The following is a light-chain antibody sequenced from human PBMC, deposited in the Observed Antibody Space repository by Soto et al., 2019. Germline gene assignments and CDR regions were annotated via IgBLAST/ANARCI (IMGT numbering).Light chain of an antibody. Sequence: EIMMTQSPATLSVSPGERATLSCRASQSVSSSLAWYQQKPGQAPRLLIYAASTRATGIPARFSGSGSGTEFTLTIRRLEPEDFAVYYCQQYDSTVWTFGQGTKVEIK. CDR2: AAS. V-gene: IGKV3-15*01. CDR3: QQYDSTVWT. J-gene: IGKJ1*01. CDR1: QSVSSS.